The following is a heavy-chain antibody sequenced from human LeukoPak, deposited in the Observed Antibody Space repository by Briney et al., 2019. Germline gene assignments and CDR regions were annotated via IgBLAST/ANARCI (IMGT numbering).Heavy chain of an antibody. V-gene: IGHV4-39*01. CDR1: RGSISTRSYY. J-gene: IGHJ3*02. Sequence: PSENLSLTCTVSRGSISTRSYYWGWIRHPPGKRMEWIGRIDYTGSTYYNPSLKSRVTISVDTSKNQFSLKLNSVTAADTAVYYCARHPGAFDIWGQGTMVTVSS. CDR3: ARHPGAFDI. CDR2: IDYTGST.